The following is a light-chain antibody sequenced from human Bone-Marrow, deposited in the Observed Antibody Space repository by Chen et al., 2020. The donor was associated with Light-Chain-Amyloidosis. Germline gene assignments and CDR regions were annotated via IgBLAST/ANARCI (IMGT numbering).Light chain of an antibody. Sequence: EIVLTQSPGTLSLSPGDRATLSCRASQSVHNNYVAWYQQRPDQPPTLLIFHTSTRAADIPDRFSGSGSGTDFALTISSLEPEDFAVYFCQQYGTSPLTFGGGPRWRSN. CDR3: QQYGTSPLT. CDR2: HTS. J-gene: IGKJ4*01. CDR1: QSVHNNY. V-gene: IGKV3-20*01.